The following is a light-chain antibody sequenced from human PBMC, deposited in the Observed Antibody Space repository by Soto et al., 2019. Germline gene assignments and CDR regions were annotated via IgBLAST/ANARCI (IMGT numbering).Light chain of an antibody. V-gene: IGLV2-23*02. CDR3: SSARSYIHVV. J-gene: IGLJ2*01. Sequence: QSALTQPASVSGSPGQSITISCTGTSSYVGSDNLVSWFQQHPGKAPKLMIYEVNKRPSGVSNRFSGSKSGNTASLTISGLQVEDEAAYYCSSARSYIHVVFGGGTKVTVL. CDR1: SSYVGSDNL. CDR2: EVN.